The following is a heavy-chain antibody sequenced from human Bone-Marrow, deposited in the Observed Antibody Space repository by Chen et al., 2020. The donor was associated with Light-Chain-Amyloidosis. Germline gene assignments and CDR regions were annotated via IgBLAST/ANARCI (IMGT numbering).Heavy chain of an antibody. J-gene: IGHJ5*02. Sequence: EVQLVESGGGLVEPGGSLRLSCAASGFTFSKAWLSWVRQAPGKGLEWVARFRSKTDGGTTDYGAPVKGRFSISRDDSKNMLYLQMNNLKVEDTAVYYCAIDPWGNGYQWFEPWGQGTLVTVSS. CDR1: GFTFSKAW. CDR2: FRSKTDGGTT. D-gene: IGHD5-18*01. V-gene: IGHV3-15*01. CDR3: AIDPWGNGYQWFEP.